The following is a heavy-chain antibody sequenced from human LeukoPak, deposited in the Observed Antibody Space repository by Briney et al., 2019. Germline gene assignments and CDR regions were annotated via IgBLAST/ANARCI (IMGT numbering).Heavy chain of an antibody. J-gene: IGHJ6*03. CDR3: ARDLVVVPAPLDYYYMDV. Sequence: KPGGSLRLSCAASGFTFSSYSMNWVRQAPGKGLEWVSSISSSSSYIYYADSVKGRFTISRDNAKNSLYLQMNSLRAEDTAVYYCARDLVVVPAPLDYYYMDVWGKGTTVTVSS. CDR2: ISSSSSYI. D-gene: IGHD2-2*01. CDR1: GFTFSSYS. V-gene: IGHV3-21*01.